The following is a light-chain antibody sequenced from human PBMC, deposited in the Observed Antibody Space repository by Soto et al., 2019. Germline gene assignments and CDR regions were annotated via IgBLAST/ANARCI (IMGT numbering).Light chain of an antibody. CDR1: QTINNY. Sequence: DIQMTQSPSSLSASVGDRVVITCRASQTINNYLNWYQQKPGKPPNLLIYAASTLQSGVPSRFSGSGSGADFTLTISSLQPEYFAVYYCQQTLSTLSWTFGHGNKVEIK. CDR2: AAS. V-gene: IGKV1-39*01. J-gene: IGKJ1*01. CDR3: QQTLSTLSWT.